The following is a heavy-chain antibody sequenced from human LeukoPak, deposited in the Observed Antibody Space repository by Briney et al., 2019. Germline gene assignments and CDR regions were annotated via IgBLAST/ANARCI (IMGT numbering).Heavy chain of an antibody. CDR1: GGSISSSSYY. D-gene: IGHD4-17*01. J-gene: IGHJ3*02. CDR3: ARGADYGDSTDAFDI. V-gene: IGHV4-39*01. Sequence: SETLSLTCTVSGGSISSSSYYWGWIRQPPGKGLEWIGSIYYSGSTYYNPSLKSRVTISVDTSKNQFSLKLSSVTAADTAVYYCARGADYGDSTDAFDIWGQGTTVTVSS. CDR2: IYYSGST.